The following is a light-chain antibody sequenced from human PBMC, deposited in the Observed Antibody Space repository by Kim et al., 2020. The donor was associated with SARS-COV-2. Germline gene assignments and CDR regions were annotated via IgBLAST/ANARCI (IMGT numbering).Light chain of an antibody. Sequence: QPVLTQSPSASASLGASVKLTCTLSSGHSNYAIAWHQQQPEKGPRYLMRVNSDGSHSRGDGIPDRFSGSSSGAERYLSISSLQSEDEADYYCQTSDTCIHVFGTGTKVTVL. J-gene: IGLJ1*01. CDR1: SGHSNYA. CDR3: QTSDTCIHV. CDR2: VNSDGSH. V-gene: IGLV4-69*01.